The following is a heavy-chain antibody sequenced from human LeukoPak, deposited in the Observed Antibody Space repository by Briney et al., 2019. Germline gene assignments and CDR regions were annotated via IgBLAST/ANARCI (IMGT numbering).Heavy chain of an antibody. Sequence: GGSLRLSCAASGFTFSTYAMTWVRQAPGKGLEWVSGMSGSGGNTYYADSVKGRFTIARDNSKNTLYLQMNTLRAEDTAVYYCAKAPGYINDAFDIWGQGTMVTVSS. CDR2: MSGSGGNT. D-gene: IGHD5-18*01. CDR3: AKAPGYINDAFDI. CDR1: GFTFSTYA. V-gene: IGHV3-23*01. J-gene: IGHJ3*02.